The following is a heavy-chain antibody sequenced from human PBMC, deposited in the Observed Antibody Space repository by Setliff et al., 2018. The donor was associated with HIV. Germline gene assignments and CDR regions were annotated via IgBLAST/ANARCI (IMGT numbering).Heavy chain of an antibody. Sequence: GGSLRLSCAASGFTFSDYYMSWIRQAPGKGLEWVSYISSSSSYTNYADSVKGRFTISRDNAKNSLYLQMNSLRAEDTAVYYCARAPGWLFLSHYWGQGTLVTVSS. CDR3: ARAPGWLFLSHY. D-gene: IGHD3-22*01. CDR1: GFTFSDYY. J-gene: IGHJ4*02. V-gene: IGHV3-11*03. CDR2: ISSSSSYT.